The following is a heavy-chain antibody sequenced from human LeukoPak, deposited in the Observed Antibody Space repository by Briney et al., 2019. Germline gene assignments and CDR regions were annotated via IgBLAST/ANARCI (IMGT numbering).Heavy chain of an antibody. J-gene: IGHJ4*02. V-gene: IGHV3-23*01. CDR1: GFTFSSDS. D-gene: IGHD2-2*01. CDR2: ISGSGVST. Sequence: GGSLRLSCAASGFTFSSDSMTWVRQAPGKGLEWVSSISGSGVSTFYADSVKGRFTISRDNSKNTLYLHMNSLSAEDTAVYYCAKDSFSSRWGQGTLVTVSS. CDR3: AKDSFSSR.